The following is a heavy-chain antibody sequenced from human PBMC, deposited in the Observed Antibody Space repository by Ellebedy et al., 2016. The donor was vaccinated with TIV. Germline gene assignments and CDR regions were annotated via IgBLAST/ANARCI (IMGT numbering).Heavy chain of an antibody. CDR2: IYHSGST. CDR1: GGSISSSNW. J-gene: IGHJ4*02. V-gene: IGHV4-4*02. D-gene: IGHD5-18*01. CDR3: VREGENSAMALDY. Sequence: MPSETLSLTCAVSGGSISSSNWWSWVRQPPGKGLEWTGEIYHSGSTNYNPSLKSRVTISVDKSKNQFSLKLRSVTAADTAVYYCVREGENSAMALDYWGQGTLVTVSS.